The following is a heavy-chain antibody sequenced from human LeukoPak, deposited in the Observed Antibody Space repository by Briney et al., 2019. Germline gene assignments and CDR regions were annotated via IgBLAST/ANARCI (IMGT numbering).Heavy chain of an antibody. D-gene: IGHD1-26*01. CDR3: VRGPSYDY. CDR2: IGTAGDT. V-gene: IGHV3-13*01. Sequence: PGGSLRLSCAASGFTFSRYDMHWVRQDTGKRLEWVSAIGTAGDTYYPGSVKGRFIISREDAKNSLYLQMNSPRAGDTAVYYCVRGPSYDYWGQGTLVTVSS. CDR1: GFTFSRYD. J-gene: IGHJ4*02.